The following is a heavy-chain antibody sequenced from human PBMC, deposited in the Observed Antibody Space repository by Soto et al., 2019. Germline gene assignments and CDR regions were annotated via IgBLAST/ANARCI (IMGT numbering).Heavy chain of an antibody. J-gene: IGHJ3*02. CDR3: VKTWDLDTFFDFFDM. D-gene: IGHD3-3*01. Sequence: GGSLRLSCEASGFIFSDFGMSWVRQAPGKGLQWVAAISASGGSTYYADSVKGRVTISRDNSKQTLYLEVKNMRAEDTATFFCVKTWDLDTFFDFFDMWGQGTMVTVSS. CDR2: ISASGGST. CDR1: GFIFSDFG. V-gene: IGHV3-23*01.